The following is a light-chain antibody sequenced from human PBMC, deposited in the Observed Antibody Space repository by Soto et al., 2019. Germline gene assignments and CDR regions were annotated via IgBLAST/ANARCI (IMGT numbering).Light chain of an antibody. J-gene: IGLJ3*02. CDR2: DVN. CDR3: CSYAGSSTWV. V-gene: IGLV2-23*02. CDR1: NSDVGSYNL. Sequence: QSVLTQPASVSGSPGQSITISCTGTNSDVGSYNLVSWYQHHPGKAPQLMIYDVNKWPSGVSNRFSGSKSGNTASLTISGLQAEDEADYYCCSYAGSSTWVFGGGTKLT.